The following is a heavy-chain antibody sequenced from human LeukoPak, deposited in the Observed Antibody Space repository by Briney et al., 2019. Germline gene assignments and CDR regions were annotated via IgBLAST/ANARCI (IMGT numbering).Heavy chain of an antibody. Sequence: PGGSLRLSCAASGFTFSSYAMSWVRQAPGKGLEWVSAISGSGGSTYYADSVKGRFTISRDNSKNTLYLQMNSLRAEDTAVYYCAKDLNVLRFLEWLPVFDYWGQGTLVTVPS. CDR3: AKDLNVLRFLEWLPVFDY. CDR2: ISGSGGST. D-gene: IGHD3-3*01. CDR1: GFTFSSYA. V-gene: IGHV3-23*01. J-gene: IGHJ4*02.